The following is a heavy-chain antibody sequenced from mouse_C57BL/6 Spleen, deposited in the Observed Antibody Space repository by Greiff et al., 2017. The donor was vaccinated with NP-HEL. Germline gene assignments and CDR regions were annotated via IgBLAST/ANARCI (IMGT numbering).Heavy chain of an antibody. J-gene: IGHJ4*01. Sequence: EVQLQQSGAELVKPGASVKLSCTASGFNIKDYYMHWVKQRTEQGLEWIGRIDPEDGETKYAPKFKGKATITADTSSNTAYLQLSSLTSEDTAVYYCARTYGSSYDAMDYWGQGTSVTVSS. CDR1: GFNIKDYY. CDR3: ARTYGSSYDAMDY. D-gene: IGHD1-1*01. V-gene: IGHV14-2*01. CDR2: IDPEDGET.